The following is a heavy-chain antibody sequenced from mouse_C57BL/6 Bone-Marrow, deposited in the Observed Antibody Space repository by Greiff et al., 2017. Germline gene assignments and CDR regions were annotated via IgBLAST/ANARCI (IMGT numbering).Heavy chain of an antibody. J-gene: IGHJ2*01. Sequence: EVHLVESGGGLVQPGGSLKLSCAASGFTFSDYYMYWVRQTPEKRLEWVAYISNGGGSTYYPDTVTGRFTISRDNAKKTLDLKMSRLKSEDTAMYYCARLGGLRRGYFDYWGKGTTLTVSS. CDR2: ISNGGGST. CDR1: GFTFSDYY. V-gene: IGHV5-12*01. CDR3: ARLGGLRRGYFDY. D-gene: IGHD2-4*01.